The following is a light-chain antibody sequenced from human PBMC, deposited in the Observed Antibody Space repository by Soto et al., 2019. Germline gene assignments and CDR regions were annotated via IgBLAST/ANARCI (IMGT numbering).Light chain of an antibody. CDR3: SSYGGSNNYV. V-gene: IGLV2-8*01. J-gene: IGLJ1*01. CDR1: SSDVGGYNY. Sequence: QSALTQPPSASGSPGQSVTISCTGTSSDVGGYNYVSWCQHHPGKAPKLMIYEVSKRPSGVPDRFSGSKSGNTASLTVSGLQAEDEADYYCSSYGGSNNYVFGTGTKLTVL. CDR2: EVS.